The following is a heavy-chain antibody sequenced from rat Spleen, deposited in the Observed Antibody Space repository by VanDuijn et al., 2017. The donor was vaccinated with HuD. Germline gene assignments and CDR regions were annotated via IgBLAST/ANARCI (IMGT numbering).Heavy chain of an antibody. Sequence: EVQLVESGGGLVQPGRSLKLSCAASGFTFSNYYMAWVRQAPTKGLEWVAYISTCGGSTYYRDSVKGRFTITRENAKSTLYLQMDSLGSEDTATYYCTTGDNSFAYWGQGTLVTVSS. J-gene: IGHJ3*01. CDR3: TTGDNSFAY. D-gene: IGHD1-10*01. V-gene: IGHV5-27*01. CDR2: ISTCGGST. CDR1: GFTFSNYY.